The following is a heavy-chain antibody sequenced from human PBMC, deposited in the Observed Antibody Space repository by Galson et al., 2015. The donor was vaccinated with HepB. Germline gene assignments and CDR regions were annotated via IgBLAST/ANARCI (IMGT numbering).Heavy chain of an antibody. V-gene: IGHV3-23*01. CDR3: AKELGYYYGMEV. J-gene: IGHJ6*02. CDR1: GFTFSSYA. CDR2: ISGSGGST. D-gene: IGHD3-16*01. Sequence: SLRLSCAASGFTFSSYAMSWVRQAPGKGLEWVSAISGSGGSTYYADSVKGRFTISRDNSKNTLYLQMNSLRAEDTAVYCCAKELGYYYGMEVWGQGTTVTVSS.